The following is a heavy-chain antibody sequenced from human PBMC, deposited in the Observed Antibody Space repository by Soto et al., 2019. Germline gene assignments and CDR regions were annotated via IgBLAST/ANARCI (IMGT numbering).Heavy chain of an antibody. D-gene: IGHD1-1*01. CDR2: INHSGIT. CDR3: VRGPYNYNSRYFDY. CDR1: GGSFSGYF. Sequence: PETLSLTCTVSGGSFSGYFWTWIRQPPGKGLEWLAEINHSGITNYNPSVESRVSMSVDTSKNQFSLRLYSVTAADTAVYYCVRGPYNYNSRYFDYWGQGTLVTVS. V-gene: IGHV4-34*01. J-gene: IGHJ4*02.